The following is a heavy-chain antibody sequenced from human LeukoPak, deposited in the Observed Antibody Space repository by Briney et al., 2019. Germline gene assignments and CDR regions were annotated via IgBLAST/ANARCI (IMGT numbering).Heavy chain of an antibody. CDR1: GFHFSTHG. CDR3: AKCPTYYYYYYYMDV. CDR2: ISGSGGST. V-gene: IGHV3-23*01. J-gene: IGHJ6*03. Sequence: PGGSLRLSCAASGFHFSTHGMNWVRQAPGKGLEWVSAISGSGGSTYYADSVKGRFTISRDNSKNTLYLQMNSLRAEDTAVYYCAKCPTYYYYYYYMDVWGKGTTVTISS.